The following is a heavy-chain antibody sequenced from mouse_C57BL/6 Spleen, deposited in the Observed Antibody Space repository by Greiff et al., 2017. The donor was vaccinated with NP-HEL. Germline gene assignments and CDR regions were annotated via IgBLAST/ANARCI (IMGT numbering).Heavy chain of an antibody. Sequence: VQLQQSVAELVRPGASVKLSCTASGFNIKNTSMHWVKQRPEQGLEWIGRIDPANGNTKYAPKFQGQATITADTSSNTAYLQLSSLTSEDTAIYYCARDYYGSSPFDYWGQGTPLTVSS. V-gene: IGHV14-3*01. CDR1: GFNIKNTS. CDR2: IDPANGNT. J-gene: IGHJ2*01. D-gene: IGHD1-1*01. CDR3: ARDYYGSSPFDY.